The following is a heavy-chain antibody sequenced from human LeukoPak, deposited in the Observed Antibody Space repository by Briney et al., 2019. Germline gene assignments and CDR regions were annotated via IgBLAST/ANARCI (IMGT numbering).Heavy chain of an antibody. V-gene: IGHV4-61*02. J-gene: IGHJ4*02. CDR1: GGSISSGSYY. D-gene: IGHD6-13*01. CDR3: ARIPGIAAAGTAFDY. CDR2: IYTSGST. Sequence: SETLSLTCTVSGGSISSGSYYWSWIRQPAGKGLEWIGRIYTSGSTNYNPSLKSRVTISVDTSKNQFSLKLSSVTAADTAVYYCARIPGIAAAGTAFDYWGQGTLVTVSS.